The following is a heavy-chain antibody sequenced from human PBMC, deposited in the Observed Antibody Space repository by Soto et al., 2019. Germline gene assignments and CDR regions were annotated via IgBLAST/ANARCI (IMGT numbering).Heavy chain of an antibody. CDR3: ARDGDIAAAGTGYYYMDV. V-gene: IGHV3-33*01. CDR1: GFTFSSYG. Sequence: PGGSLRLSCAASGFTFSSYGMHWVRQAPGKGLEWVAVIWYDGSNKYYADTVKGRFTISRDNSKNTLYLQMNSLRAGDTAVYYCARDGDIAAAGTGYYYMDVWGKGTTVTVSS. D-gene: IGHD6-13*01. CDR2: IWYDGSNK. J-gene: IGHJ6*03.